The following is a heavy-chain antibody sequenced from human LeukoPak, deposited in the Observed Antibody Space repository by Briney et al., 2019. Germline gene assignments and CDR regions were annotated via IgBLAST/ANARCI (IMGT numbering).Heavy chain of an antibody. CDR2: ISWDGGST. Sequence: GGSLRLSCAASGFTFDDYAMHWVRQAPGKGLEWVSLISWDGGSTYYADSVKGRFTISRDNAKSSLYLQMSSLGAEDTAVYYCVRDLTTVTTAWGQGTLVTVSS. J-gene: IGHJ1*01. CDR3: VRDLTTVTTA. CDR1: GFTFDDYA. V-gene: IGHV3-43D*03. D-gene: IGHD4-17*01.